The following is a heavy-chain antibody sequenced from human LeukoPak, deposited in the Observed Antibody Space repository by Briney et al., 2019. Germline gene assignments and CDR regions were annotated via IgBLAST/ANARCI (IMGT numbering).Heavy chain of an antibody. CDR2: INHSGST. V-gene: IGHV4-34*01. CDR3: ARGGYGGSSRYFDY. Sequence: PSETLSLTCAVYGGSFSGYYWSWIRQPPGKGLEWIGEINHSGSTNYNPSLKSRVTISVDTSKSQFSLKLSSVTAADTAVYYCARGGYGGSSRYFDYWGQGTLVTVSS. J-gene: IGHJ4*02. CDR1: GGSFSGYY. D-gene: IGHD1-26*01.